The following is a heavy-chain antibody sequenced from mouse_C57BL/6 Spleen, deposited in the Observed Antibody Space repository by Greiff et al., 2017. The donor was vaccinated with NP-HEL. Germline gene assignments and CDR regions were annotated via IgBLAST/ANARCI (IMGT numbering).Heavy chain of an antibody. V-gene: IGHV1-64*01. CDR1: GYTFTSYW. CDR3: ARGNYENFDY. CDR2: IHPNSGST. Sequence: QVQLQQPGAELVKPGASVKLSCKASGYTFTSYWMHWVKQRPGQGLEWIGMIHPNSGSTNYNEKFKSKATLTVDKSSCTAYMQLSSLTSEDSAVYYCARGNYENFDYWGQGTTLTVSS. J-gene: IGHJ2*01. D-gene: IGHD2-1*01.